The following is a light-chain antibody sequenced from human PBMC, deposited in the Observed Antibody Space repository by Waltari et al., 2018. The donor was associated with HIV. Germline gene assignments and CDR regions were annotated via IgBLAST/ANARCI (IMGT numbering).Light chain of an antibody. CDR2: SAS. J-gene: IGKJ4*02. Sequence: IQLTQSPTFLSASVADRVNVTGRASQDISHILAWYQQKPGKAPQLLIYSASTLRSGVPSRFSGSGSGTQFILSVSSLQSDDFARYYCQQFNSYPLTFGGGTEFEIK. CDR3: QQFNSYPLT. V-gene: IGKV1-9*01. CDR1: QDISHI.